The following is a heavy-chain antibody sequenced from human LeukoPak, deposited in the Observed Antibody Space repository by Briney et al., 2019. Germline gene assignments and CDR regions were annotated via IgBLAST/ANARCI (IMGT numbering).Heavy chain of an antibody. CDR2: ISYDGGNK. V-gene: IGHV3-30*18. CDR3: AKDPGVLTGYYFS. D-gene: IGHD3-9*01. CDR1: GFAFSNFG. Sequence: GGSLRLSCAASGFAFSNFGMHWVRQAPGKGLEWVAMISYDGGNKYYADSVRGRFTISRDNSKNTLYLQMNSLRAEDTAVYYCAKDPGVLTGYYFSWGQGTLVTVSS. J-gene: IGHJ5*02.